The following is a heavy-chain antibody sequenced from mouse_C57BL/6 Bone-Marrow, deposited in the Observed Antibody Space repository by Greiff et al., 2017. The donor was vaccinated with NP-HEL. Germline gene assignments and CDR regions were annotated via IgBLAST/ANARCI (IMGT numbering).Heavy chain of an antibody. J-gene: IGHJ4*01. V-gene: IGHV3-6*01. CDR1: GYSITSGYY. D-gene: IGHD1-1*02. CDR2: ISYDGSN. CDR3: ARVVGRAMDY. Sequence: EVQLKESGPGLVKPSQSLSLTCSVTGYSITSGYYWNWIRQFPGNKLEWMGYISYDGSNNYNPSLKNRISITRDTSKNQFFLKLNSVTTEDTATYYCARVVGRAMDYWGQGTSVTVSS.